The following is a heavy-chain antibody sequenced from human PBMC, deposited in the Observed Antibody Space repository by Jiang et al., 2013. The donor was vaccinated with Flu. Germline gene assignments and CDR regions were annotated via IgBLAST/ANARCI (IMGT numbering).Heavy chain of an antibody. V-gene: IGHV4-34*01. J-gene: IGHJ5*02. CDR3: ARSLSGWFDP. Sequence: KGLEWIGEINHSGSTNYNPSLKSRVTISVDTSKNQFSLKLSSVTAADTAVYYCARSLSGWFDPWGQGTLVTVSS. CDR2: INHSGST. D-gene: IGHD1-26*01.